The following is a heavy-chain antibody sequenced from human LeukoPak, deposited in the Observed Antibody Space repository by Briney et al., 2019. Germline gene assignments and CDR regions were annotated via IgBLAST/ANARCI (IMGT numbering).Heavy chain of an antibody. CDR1: GYTFTSYD. D-gene: IGHD3-3*01. J-gene: IGHJ5*02. Sequence: ASVKVSCKASGYTFTSYDINWVRQATGQGLEWMGWMNPNSGNTGYAQKFQGRVTITGNTSISTAYMELSSLRSEDTAVYYCARGTTYYDFWSGYLNWFDPWGQGTLVTVSS. CDR3: ARGTTYYDFWSGYLNWFDP. CDR2: MNPNSGNT. V-gene: IGHV1-8*03.